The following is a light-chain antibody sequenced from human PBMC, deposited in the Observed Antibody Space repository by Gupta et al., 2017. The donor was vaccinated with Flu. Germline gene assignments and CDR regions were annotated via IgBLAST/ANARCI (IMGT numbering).Light chain of an antibody. CDR3: QWGDTSSDNVV. CDR1: DIESKS. Sequence: GKTTRITCGGEDIESKSVDWYQQKPGEAPVLVVYDDRDRPSGIPGRFSGTKYGSTATVTSSRDEAGDEADYYCQWGDTSSDNVVFGGGTKLTVL. J-gene: IGLJ2*01. V-gene: IGLV3-21*03. CDR2: DDR.